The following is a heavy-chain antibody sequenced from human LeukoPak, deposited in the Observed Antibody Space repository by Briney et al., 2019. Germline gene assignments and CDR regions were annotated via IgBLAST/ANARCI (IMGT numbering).Heavy chain of an antibody. CDR3: AKEPSGGYALDY. CDR2: ISYDGSNK. J-gene: IGHJ4*02. D-gene: IGHD1-26*01. Sequence: GGSLRLSCAASGFTFSSYGMHWVRQAPGKGLEWVAVISYDGSNKYYADSVKGRFTISRDNSKNTLYLQMNSLRAEDTDVYYGAKEPSGGYALDYWGQGTLVTVSS. V-gene: IGHV3-30*18. CDR1: GFTFSSYG.